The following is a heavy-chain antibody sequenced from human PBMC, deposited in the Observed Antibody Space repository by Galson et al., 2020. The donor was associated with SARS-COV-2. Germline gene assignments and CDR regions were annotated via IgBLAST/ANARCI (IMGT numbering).Heavy chain of an antibody. D-gene: IGHD3-3*01. CDR3: ARITYYDFWSGYPHGGTGGMDV. Sequence: SETLSLTCTVSGGSISSGSYYWSWIRQPAGKGLEWIGRIYTSGSTNYNPSLKSRVTISVDTSKNQFSLKLSSVTAADTAVYYCARITYYDFWSGYPHGGTGGMDVWGQGTTVTVSS. V-gene: IGHV4-61*02. J-gene: IGHJ6*02. CDR2: IYTSGST. CDR1: GGSISSGSYY.